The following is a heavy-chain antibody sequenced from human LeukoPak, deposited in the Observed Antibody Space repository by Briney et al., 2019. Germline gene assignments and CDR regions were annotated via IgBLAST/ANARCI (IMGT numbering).Heavy chain of an antibody. CDR3: AREYSGSYYRLGFDY. V-gene: IGHV1-69-2*01. J-gene: IGHJ4*02. CDR1: GYTFTDYY. CDR2: VDPEDGET. D-gene: IGHD1-26*01. Sequence: GASVKVSCKASGYTFTDYYMHWVQQAPGKGLEWMGRVDPEDGETIYAEKFQGRVTITADTSTDTAYMELSSLRSEDTAVYYCAREYSGSYYRLGFDYWGQGTLVTVSS.